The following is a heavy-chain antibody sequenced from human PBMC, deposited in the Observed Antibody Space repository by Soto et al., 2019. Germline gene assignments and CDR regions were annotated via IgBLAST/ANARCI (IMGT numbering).Heavy chain of an antibody. J-gene: IGHJ3*02. CDR3: AKDCGGRGGSYARAFDI. CDR2: ISWNSGSI. D-gene: IGHD1-26*01. CDR1: GFTFDDYA. V-gene: IGHV3-9*01. Sequence: GGSLRLSCAASGFTFDDYAMHWVRQAPGKGLEWVSGISWNSGSIGYADSVKGRFTISRDNAKNSLYLQMNSLRAEDTAWYYCAKDCGGRGGSYARAFDIWGQGTMVTVSS.